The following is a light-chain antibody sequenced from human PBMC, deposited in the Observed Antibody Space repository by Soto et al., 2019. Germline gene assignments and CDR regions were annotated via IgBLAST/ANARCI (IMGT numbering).Light chain of an antibody. CDR1: SSSIGAGYD. J-gene: IGLJ2*01. Sequence: QSVLTQPPSVSGAPGQRVTISCAGGSSSIGAGYDVHWYQQVPGTAPKLLLHTNDRRPSGVPDRFSGSKSGTSASLAISGVQSEDEGDYYCAAWDDSLRGPVFGGGTKVTVL. CDR3: AAWDDSLRGPV. V-gene: IGLV1-40*01. CDR2: TND.